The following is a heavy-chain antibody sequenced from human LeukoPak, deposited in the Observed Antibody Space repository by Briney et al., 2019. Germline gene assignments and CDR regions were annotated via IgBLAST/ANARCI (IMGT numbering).Heavy chain of an antibody. D-gene: IGHD5/OR15-5a*01. CDR1: GFTFSSYA. J-gene: IGHJ6*02. CDR3: ARSVAKVGHYYYYGMDD. Sequence: QPGRSLRLSCAASGFTFSSYAMHWVRQAPGKGLEWVAVISYDGSNKYYADSVKGRFTISRDNSKNTLYLQMNSLRAEDTAVYYCARSVAKVGHYYYYGMDDWGQGTTVTVSS. V-gene: IGHV3-30-3*01. CDR2: ISYDGSNK.